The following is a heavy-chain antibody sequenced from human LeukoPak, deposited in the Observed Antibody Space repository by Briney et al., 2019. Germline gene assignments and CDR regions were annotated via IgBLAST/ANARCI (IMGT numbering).Heavy chain of an antibody. D-gene: IGHD1-14*01. Sequence: GGSLRLSCAASGYTFTGYYIHWVRQAPGQGLEWMGRINPSSGGTNYAQKFQGTVTMTRDTSISTAYMELSRLRSDDTAVYYCARKPEGMDVWGQGTTVTVSS. J-gene: IGHJ6*02. CDR2: INPSSGGT. V-gene: IGHV1-2*06. CDR3: ARKPEGMDV. CDR1: GYTFTGYY.